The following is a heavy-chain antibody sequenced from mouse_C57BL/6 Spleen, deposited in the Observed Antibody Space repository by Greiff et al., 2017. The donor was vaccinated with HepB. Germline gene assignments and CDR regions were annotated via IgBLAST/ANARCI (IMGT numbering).Heavy chain of an antibody. D-gene: IGHD2-5*01. CDR2: INPSSGYT. CDR1: GYTFTSYT. Sequence: QVQLQQSGAELARPGASVKMSCKASGYTFTSYTMHWVKQRPGQGLEWIGYINPSSGYTKYNQKFKDKATLTADKSSSTAYMQLSSLTSEDSAVYYDARGTYYSNHEGFAYWGQGTLVTVSA. CDR3: ARGTYYSNHEGFAY. V-gene: IGHV1-4*01. J-gene: IGHJ3*01.